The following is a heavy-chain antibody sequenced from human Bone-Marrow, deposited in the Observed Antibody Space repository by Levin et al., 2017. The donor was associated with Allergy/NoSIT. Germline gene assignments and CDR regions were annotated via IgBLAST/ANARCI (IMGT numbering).Heavy chain of an antibody. Sequence: LAASVKVSCKASGYTFTGYYMHWVRQAPGQGLEWMGWINPNSGGTNYAQKFQGRVTMTRDTSISTAYMELSRLRSDDTAVYYCARELEAYCGGDCKFPDAFDIWGQGTMVTVSS. J-gene: IGHJ3*02. CDR2: INPNSGGT. CDR1: GYTFTGYY. CDR3: ARELEAYCGGDCKFPDAFDI. D-gene: IGHD2-21*02. V-gene: IGHV1-2*03.